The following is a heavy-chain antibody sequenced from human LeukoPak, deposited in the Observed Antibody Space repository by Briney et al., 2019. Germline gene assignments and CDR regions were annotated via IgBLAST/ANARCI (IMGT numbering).Heavy chain of an antibody. Sequence: PSETLSLTCTVSGGSIGSYYRSWIRQPPGKGLEWIGYISYSGSTNCNPSLKSRVTISVDTSKNQFSLKLTSVTAADTAVYFCARNLYDSSGSMGIYTFDYWGQGTLVTVSS. CDR1: GGSIGSYY. CDR2: ISYSGST. D-gene: IGHD3-22*01. J-gene: IGHJ4*02. V-gene: IGHV4-59*01. CDR3: ARNLYDSSGSMGIYTFDY.